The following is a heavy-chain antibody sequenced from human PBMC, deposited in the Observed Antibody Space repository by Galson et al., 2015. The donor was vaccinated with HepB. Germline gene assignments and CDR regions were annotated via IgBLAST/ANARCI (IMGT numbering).Heavy chain of an antibody. D-gene: IGHD1-1*01. J-gene: IGHJ4*02. Sequence: SVKVSCKASGYTFSGYSIHWLRQAPGQGLEWVGWINPNSGDTKCAQKFQGRVTVTSDTSISTAYMEVSGLTSDDTAFYYCARNWNGVDFWGQGTLVIVSS. V-gene: IGHV1-2*02. CDR2: INPNSGDT. CDR1: GYTFSGYS. CDR3: ARNWNGVDF.